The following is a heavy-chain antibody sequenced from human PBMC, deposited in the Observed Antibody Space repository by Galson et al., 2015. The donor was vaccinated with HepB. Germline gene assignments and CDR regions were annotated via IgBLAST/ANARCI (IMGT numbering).Heavy chain of an antibody. J-gene: IGHJ6*02. Sequence: SVKVSCKASGYTFTNYGISWVRQAPGQGLEWMGWISAYNGNTNYAQNLQGRVTMTTDTSTSTAYMELRSLRSDDTAVYYCARDLENYYGMDVWGQGTTVTVSS. CDR3: ARDLENYYGMDV. CDR1: GYTFTNYG. V-gene: IGHV1-18*04. CDR2: ISAYNGNT.